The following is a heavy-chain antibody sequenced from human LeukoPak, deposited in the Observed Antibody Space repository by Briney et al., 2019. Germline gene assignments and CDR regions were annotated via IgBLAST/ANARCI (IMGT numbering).Heavy chain of an antibody. CDR2: IRQDGSAQ. J-gene: IGHJ4*02. Sequence: GGSLRLSCVGSGFNFDDYAMNWVRQAPGKGLEWVANIRQDGSAQFYADSVKGRFTISRDNAKNSLYLQMNSLRDEDTAVYYCARWLYSSGWAIDYWGQGTLVTVSS. D-gene: IGHD6-19*01. CDR3: ARWLYSSGWAIDY. CDR1: GFNFDDYA. V-gene: IGHV3-7*01.